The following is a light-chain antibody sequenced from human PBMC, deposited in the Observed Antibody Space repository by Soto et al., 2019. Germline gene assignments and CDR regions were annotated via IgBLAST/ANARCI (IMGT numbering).Light chain of an antibody. V-gene: IGKV3-20*01. CDR2: DAS. Sequence: ETVLTQSPGTLSLSPGERATLSCRASQSVSGTYLAWYQQKPGQAPRLLIYDASSRATGIPDRFSGSGSGTDFPLTISRLEPEDFAVYYCQHYASSPSYTFGQGTKLEIK. J-gene: IGKJ2*01. CDR3: QHYASSPSYT. CDR1: QSVSGTY.